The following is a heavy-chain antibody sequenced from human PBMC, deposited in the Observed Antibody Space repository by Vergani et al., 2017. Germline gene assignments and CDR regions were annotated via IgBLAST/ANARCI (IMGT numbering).Heavy chain of an antibody. CDR2: IYPADSDT. D-gene: IGHD1-1*01. J-gene: IGHJ4*02. CDR1: EYSFGNYW. V-gene: IGHV5-51*01. CDR3: ARHTTYTDS. Sequence: EVELVQSGPEMRKPGVSLKISCKGSEYSFGNYWIGWVSQMPGKGLEWMGIIYPADSDTRYSPSFQGQVTISADKSISTAFLQWDSLKASDTALYYCARHTTYTDSWGQGTLVTVSS.